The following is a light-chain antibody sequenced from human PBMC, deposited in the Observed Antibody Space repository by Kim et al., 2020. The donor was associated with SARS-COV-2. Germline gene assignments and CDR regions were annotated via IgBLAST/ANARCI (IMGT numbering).Light chain of an antibody. CDR2: VAS. CDR3: QQYNTWPGT. V-gene: IGKV3-15*01. Sequence: VSTGERATLTWRASQRVNSRLAWYQQKPGQAPTLLIYVASTKATGIPARFSGSGSGTEFTLTITNLQSEDFAVYSCQQYNTWPGTFGQGTKVDIK. J-gene: IGKJ1*01. CDR1: QRVNSR.